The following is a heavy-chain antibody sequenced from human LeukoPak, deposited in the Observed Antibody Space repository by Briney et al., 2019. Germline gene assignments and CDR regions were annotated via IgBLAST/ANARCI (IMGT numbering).Heavy chain of an antibody. CDR3: ARVSPYSSSSYDY. D-gene: IGHD6-6*01. CDR1: GGSISSGGYY. CDR2: IYYSGST. V-gene: IGHV4-31*03. Sequence: PSETLSRTCTVSGGSISSGGYYWSWIRQHPGKGLEWIGYIYYSGSTYYNPSLKSRVTISVDTSKNQFSLKLSSVTAADTAVYYCARVSPYSSSSYDYWGQGTLVTVSS. J-gene: IGHJ4*02.